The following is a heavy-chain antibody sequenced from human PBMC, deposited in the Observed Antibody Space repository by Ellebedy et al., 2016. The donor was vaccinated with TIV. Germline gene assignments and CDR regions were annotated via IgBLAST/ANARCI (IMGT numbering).Heavy chain of an antibody. CDR1: DGFINTYY. Sequence: SETLSLXCNVSDGFINTYYWSWIRQSPGKGLEWIGFVHHRGGTNYNPSLKSRVTMSVDTSKNQFSLKLTSVTAADTAVYSCARHGSTGRWLQLDYWGQGSLVTVSS. V-gene: IGHV4-59*01. CDR2: VHHRGGT. J-gene: IGHJ4*02. D-gene: IGHD5-24*01. CDR3: ARHGSTGRWLQLDY.